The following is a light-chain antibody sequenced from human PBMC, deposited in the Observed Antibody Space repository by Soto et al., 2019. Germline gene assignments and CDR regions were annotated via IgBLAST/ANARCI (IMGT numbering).Light chain of an antibody. CDR2: GAS. J-gene: IGKJ2*02. CDR1: QSVSSSY. CDR3: QQYGSSPRT. Sequence: EIVLTQSPGTLSLSPGERATLSCRASQSVSSSYSAWYQQKPGQAPRLLIYGASSRATGIPDRFSGSGSGTDFTITISRLEPEHLAVYYCQQYGSSPRTFGHGTKLQIK. V-gene: IGKV3-20*01.